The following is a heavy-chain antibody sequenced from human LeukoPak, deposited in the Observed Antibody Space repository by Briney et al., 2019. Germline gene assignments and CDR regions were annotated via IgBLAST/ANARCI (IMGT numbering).Heavy chain of an antibody. CDR3: ARSLVVPAPYYYYYYMDV. D-gene: IGHD2-15*01. J-gene: IGHJ6*03. V-gene: IGHV4-39*07. CDR2: IYYSGST. Sequence: SETLSLTCTVSGGSFSSSSYYWGWIRQPPGKGLGWIGSIYYSGSTYYNPSLKSRVTISVDTPENQFSLKLSSVTAADTAVYYCARSLVVPAPYYYYYYMDVWGKGTTVTVSS. CDR1: GGSFSSSSYY.